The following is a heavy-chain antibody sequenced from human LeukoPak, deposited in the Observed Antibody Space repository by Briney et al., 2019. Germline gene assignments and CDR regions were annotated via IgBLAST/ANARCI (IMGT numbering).Heavy chain of an antibody. D-gene: IGHD2-21*02. Sequence: SQTLSLTCTVSGGSISSGGYYWSWIRQHPEKGLEWIGYIYYSGSTYYNPSLKSRVTISVDTSKNQFSLKLSSVTAADTAVYYCAREYGGDPHFDYWGQGTLVTVSS. CDR3: AREYGGDPHFDY. CDR2: IYYSGST. CDR1: GGSISSGGYY. J-gene: IGHJ4*02. V-gene: IGHV4-31*03.